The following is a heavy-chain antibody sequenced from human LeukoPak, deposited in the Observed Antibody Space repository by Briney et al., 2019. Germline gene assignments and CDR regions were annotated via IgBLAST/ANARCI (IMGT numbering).Heavy chain of an antibody. D-gene: IGHD2-2*01. CDR2: ISSSGSTK. CDR3: ARGICSSTSCPDDAFDI. Sequence: GGSLRLSCGASGITFSSYSMNWVRQAPGKGLEWVSYISSSGSTKYYADSVKGRFTISRDNSKNTLYLQMNSLRAEDTAVYYCARGICSSTSCPDDAFDIWGQGTMVTVSS. J-gene: IGHJ3*02. CDR1: GITFSSYS. V-gene: IGHV3-48*01.